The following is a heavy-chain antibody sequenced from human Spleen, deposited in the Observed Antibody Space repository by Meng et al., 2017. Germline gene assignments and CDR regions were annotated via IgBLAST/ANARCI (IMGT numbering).Heavy chain of an antibody. CDR1: DYTFTGYG. CDR2: LGAHDGDT. Sequence: QVQPVQSGPEVKKRGASVQVSCKASDYTFTGYGVSWVRQAPGQGLEWMAWLGAHDGDTSHAPKFQGRVTVSADRPTATAYMELRSLRSDDTAVYYCARGTPGRSYSDYWGQGTLVTVSS. J-gene: IGHJ4*02. V-gene: IGHV1-18*01. D-gene: IGHD3-10*01. CDR3: ARGTPGRSYSDY.